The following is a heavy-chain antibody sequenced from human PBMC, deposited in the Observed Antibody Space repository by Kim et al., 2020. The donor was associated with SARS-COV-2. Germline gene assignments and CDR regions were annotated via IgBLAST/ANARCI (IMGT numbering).Heavy chain of an antibody. CDR1: GFTFSSYA. J-gene: IGHJ3*02. Sequence: GGSLRLSCAASGFTFSSYAMHWVRQAPGKGLEWVAVISYDGSNKYYADSVKGRFTISRDNSKNTLYLQMNSLRAEDTAVYYCAREGRHYDILTGYSGRGAFDIWGQGTMVTVSS. CDR2: ISYDGSNK. CDR3: AREGRHYDILTGYSGRGAFDI. D-gene: IGHD3-9*01. V-gene: IGHV3-30-3*01.